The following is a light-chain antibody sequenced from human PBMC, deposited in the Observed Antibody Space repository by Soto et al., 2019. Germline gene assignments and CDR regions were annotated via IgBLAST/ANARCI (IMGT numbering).Light chain of an antibody. CDR2: DVS. Sequence: QSALTQPRSVSGSPGQSATISCTGTSSDVGVYNYVSWYQQHPGKAPKLMIYDVSNRPSGVPDRFSGSKSGNTASLTISGLQAEDESDYFCCSYAGSNTWEFGRGTKLTVL. V-gene: IGLV2-11*01. CDR1: SSDVGVYNY. CDR3: CSYAGSNTWE. J-gene: IGLJ3*02.